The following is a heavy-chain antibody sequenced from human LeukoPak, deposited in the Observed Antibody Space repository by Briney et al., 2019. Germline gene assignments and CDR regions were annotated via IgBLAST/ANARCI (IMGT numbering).Heavy chain of an antibody. CDR1: GFTFSSYW. CDR3: ARYLNGQGFDP. V-gene: IGHV3-7*05. CDR2: IRQDGSEK. Sequence: QPGRSLRLSCTASGFTFSSYWMSWVRQAPGKGLEWVANIRQDGSEKYYVDSVKGRFTISRDNTKNSLYLQMNSLRAEDTAVYYCARYLNGQGFDPWGQGTLVTVSS. J-gene: IGHJ5*02.